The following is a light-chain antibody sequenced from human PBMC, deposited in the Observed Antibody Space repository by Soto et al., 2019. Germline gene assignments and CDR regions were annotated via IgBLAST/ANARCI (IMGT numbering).Light chain of an antibody. Sequence: DVQMTQSPSSLSASVGDRVTITCRASQSISSYLNWHQQKAGKAPKLLIHAASNLESGVPSRFSGSGSGTDFTLTISSLQPEDFATYYCQQSYGTWTFGQGTRWIS. CDR3: QQSYGTWT. CDR2: AAS. V-gene: IGKV1-39*01. J-gene: IGKJ1*01. CDR1: QSISSY.